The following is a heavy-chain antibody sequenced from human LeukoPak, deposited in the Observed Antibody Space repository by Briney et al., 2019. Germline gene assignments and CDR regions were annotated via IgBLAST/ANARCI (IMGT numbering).Heavy chain of an antibody. CDR2: IYYSGST. Sequence: SETLSLTCTVSGGSISSSSYYWGWIRQPPGKGLEWIGSIYYSGSTYYNPSLKSRVTISVDTSKNQFSLKLSSVTTADTAVYYCARGQRGRDFDYWGQGTLVTVSS. CDR1: GGSISSSSYY. CDR3: ARGQRGRDFDY. J-gene: IGHJ4*02. V-gene: IGHV4-39*07.